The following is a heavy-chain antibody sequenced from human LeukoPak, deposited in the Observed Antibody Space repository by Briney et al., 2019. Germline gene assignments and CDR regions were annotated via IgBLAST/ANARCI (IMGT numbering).Heavy chain of an antibody. V-gene: IGHV3-23*01. D-gene: IGHD4-17*01. CDR3: AKTRITVTRRDGFDY. J-gene: IGHJ4*02. Sequence: GGSLRLSCAASGFTFSSYAMSWVRQAPGKGLEWVSVISGSGGSTYYADSVKGRFTISRDNSKNTLYLQMNSLRAEDTAVYYCAKTRITVTRRDGFDYWGQGTLVTVSS. CDR2: ISGSGGST. CDR1: GFTFSSYA.